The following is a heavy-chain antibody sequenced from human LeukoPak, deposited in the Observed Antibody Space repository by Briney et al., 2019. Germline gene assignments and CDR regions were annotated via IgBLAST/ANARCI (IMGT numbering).Heavy chain of an antibody. V-gene: IGHV4-34*01. J-gene: IGHJ4*02. Sequence: PSETLSPTCAVYGGSFSGYYWSWIRQPPGKGLEWIGEINHSGSTNYNPSLKSRVTISVDTSKNQFSLKLSSVTAADTAVYYCARGRYKYSSSWYGFHYWGQGTLVTVSS. D-gene: IGHD6-13*01. CDR3: ARGRYKYSSSWYGFHY. CDR2: INHSGST. CDR1: GGSFSGYY.